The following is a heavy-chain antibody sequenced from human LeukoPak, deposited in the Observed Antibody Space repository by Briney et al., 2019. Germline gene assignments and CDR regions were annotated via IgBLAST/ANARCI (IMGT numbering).Heavy chain of an antibody. Sequence: GECLKISFKGSGYSVTSYWIAWVRQMPGKGLEWMGIIYPGDSDTRYSPSFQGQATISTDKSIYTAYLQWSRLQASDTAMYYCARLSLTMIRGVPSGGPFDIWGQGTMVTVSS. J-gene: IGHJ3*02. CDR3: ARLSLTMIRGVPSGGPFDI. CDR1: GYSVTSYW. CDR2: IYPGDSDT. V-gene: IGHV5-51*01. D-gene: IGHD3-10*01.